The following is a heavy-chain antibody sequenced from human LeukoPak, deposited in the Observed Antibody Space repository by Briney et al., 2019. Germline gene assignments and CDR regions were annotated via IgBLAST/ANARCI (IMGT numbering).Heavy chain of an antibody. CDR1: GFTFSSYE. D-gene: IGHD3-22*01. V-gene: IGHV3-48*03. CDR2: ISSSGSTI. CDR3: ARDGDTMIHRAFDI. Sequence: PGGSLRLSCAASGFTFSSYEMNWVRQAPGKGLEWVSYISSSGSTIYYADSVKGLFTISRDNAKNSLYLQMNSLRAEDTAVYYCARDGDTMIHRAFDIWGQGTMVTVSS. J-gene: IGHJ3*02.